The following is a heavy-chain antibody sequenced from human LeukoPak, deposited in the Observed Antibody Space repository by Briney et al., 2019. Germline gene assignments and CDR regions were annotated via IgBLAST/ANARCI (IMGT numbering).Heavy chain of an antibody. Sequence: GGSLRLSCEASGFTFTTYSMTWVRQTPGEGLEWVSSISTRDTFINYADSVKGRFTISRDNAKNSLFLQMTSLRAADTAMYYCARWKPRSDALDVWGKGTMVMVSS. CDR1: GFTFTTYS. D-gene: IGHD1-1*01. CDR3: ARWKPRSDALDV. V-gene: IGHV3-21*01. CDR2: ISTRDTFI. J-gene: IGHJ3*01.